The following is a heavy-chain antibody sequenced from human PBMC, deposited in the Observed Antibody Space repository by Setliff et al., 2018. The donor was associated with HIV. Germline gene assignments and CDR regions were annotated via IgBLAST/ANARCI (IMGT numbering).Heavy chain of an antibody. CDR1: GGTFSSYA. V-gene: IGHV1-69*10. D-gene: IGHD2-15*01. CDR2: IIPILGIA. J-gene: IGHJ3*02. Sequence: SVKVSCKASGGTFSSYAISWVRQAPGQGLEWMGGIIPILGIANYAQKFQGRVTITADKSTSTAYMELSSLRSEDTAVHYCARSPFPRYCSGGSCYKGAFDIWGQGTMVTVSS. CDR3: ARSPFPRYCSGGSCYKGAFDI.